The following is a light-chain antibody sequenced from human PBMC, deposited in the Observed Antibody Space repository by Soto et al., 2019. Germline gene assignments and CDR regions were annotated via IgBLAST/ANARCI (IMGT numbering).Light chain of an antibody. J-gene: IGKJ1*01. V-gene: IGKV3-20*01. CDR1: QSVSSSY. CDR2: GAS. CDR3: KQYGSSRT. Sequence: IVLTQSPGTLSLSPGERATLSCRASQSVSSSYLAWYQQKPGQAPRLLIYGASSRATGIPDRFSGSGSGTDFTLTISRLEPEDFAVYYCKQYGSSRTFGQGTKVGIK.